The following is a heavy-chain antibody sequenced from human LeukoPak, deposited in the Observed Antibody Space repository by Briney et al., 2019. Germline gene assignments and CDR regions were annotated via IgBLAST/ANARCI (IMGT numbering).Heavy chain of an antibody. V-gene: IGHV3-23*01. CDR1: GFTFSSYA. CDR3: AKVRIVGATTGEIDY. J-gene: IGHJ4*02. D-gene: IGHD1-26*01. Sequence: GGSLRLSCAASGFTFSSYAMSWVRQAPGKGLEWVSAISGSGGSTYYADSVKGRFTISRDNSKDTLYLQMNSPRAEDTAVYYCAKVRIVGATTGEIDYWGQGTLVTVSS. CDR2: ISGSGGST.